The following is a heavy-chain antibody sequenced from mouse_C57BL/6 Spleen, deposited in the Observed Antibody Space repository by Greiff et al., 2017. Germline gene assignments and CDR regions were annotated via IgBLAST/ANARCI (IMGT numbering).Heavy chain of an antibody. CDR1: GYSFTGYY. CDR3: ARDNYDVGYAMDY. D-gene: IGHD2-12*01. CDR2: INPSTGGT. J-gene: IGHJ4*01. V-gene: IGHV1-42*01. Sequence: EVQLQQSGPELVKPGASVKISCKASGYSFTGYYLNWVKQSPEKSLEWIGEINPSTGGTTYNQKFKAKATLTVDKSSSTAYMQLKSLTSEDSAVYYCARDNYDVGYAMDYWGQGTSVTVSS.